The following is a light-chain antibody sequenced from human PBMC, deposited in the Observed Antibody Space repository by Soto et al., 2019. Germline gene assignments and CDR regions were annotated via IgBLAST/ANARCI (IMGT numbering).Light chain of an antibody. CDR1: QSISSY. CDR2: AAS. Sequence: IQMTQSPSYLSASVCDRVTITCRASQSISSYLNWYQQKPGKAPKLLIYAASSLQSGVPSRCSGSGSGTDFTLTISSLQPEDFAAYYCQQSYSTPLFGPGTKVDIK. J-gene: IGKJ3*01. CDR3: QQSYSTPL. V-gene: IGKV1-39*01.